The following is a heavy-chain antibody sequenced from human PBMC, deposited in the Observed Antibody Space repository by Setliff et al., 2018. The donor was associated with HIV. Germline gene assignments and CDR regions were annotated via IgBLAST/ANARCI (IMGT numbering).Heavy chain of an antibody. CDR3: ATSPYYYDSSGYPYYYMDV. D-gene: IGHD3-22*01. V-gene: IGHV4-59*01. CDR1: GGSISSYY. J-gene: IGHJ6*03. Sequence: PSETLSLTCTVSGGSISSYYWSWIRQPPGRGLEWIGYIYYSGSTNYNPSLKSRVTISVDTSKNQFSLKLSSVTAADTAVYYCATSPYYYDSSGYPYYYMDVWGKGTTVTVSS. CDR2: IYYSGST.